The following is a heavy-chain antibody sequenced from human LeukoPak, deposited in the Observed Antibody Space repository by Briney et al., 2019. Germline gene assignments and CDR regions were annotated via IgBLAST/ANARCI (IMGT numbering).Heavy chain of an antibody. J-gene: IGHJ6*03. CDR3: ARGMVREDMDV. D-gene: IGHD3-10*01. Sequence: ASVKVSCKASGYTFTGYYMHWVRQAPGQGLDWMGWISAYNGNTNYAQKFQGRVTMTTDTSTSTAYMELRSLRSDDTAVYYCARGMVREDMDVWGKGTTVTVSS. V-gene: IGHV1-18*04. CDR2: ISAYNGNT. CDR1: GYTFTGYY.